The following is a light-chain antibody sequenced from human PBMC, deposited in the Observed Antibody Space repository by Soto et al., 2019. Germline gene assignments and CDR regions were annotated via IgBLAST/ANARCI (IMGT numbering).Light chain of an antibody. V-gene: IGKV3D-20*01. J-gene: IGKJ4*01. CDR2: DAS. Sequence: ENVFTPSPATVSLSTGERATLSWGASQSVSSSYLAWYQQKTGLAPRLLIYDASSRATGIPDRFSGSGSGTDFTLTLRRLEPEDFAVYDCKEYGSSPLTVGGGTMVEIK. CDR3: KEYGSSPLT. CDR1: QSVSSSY.